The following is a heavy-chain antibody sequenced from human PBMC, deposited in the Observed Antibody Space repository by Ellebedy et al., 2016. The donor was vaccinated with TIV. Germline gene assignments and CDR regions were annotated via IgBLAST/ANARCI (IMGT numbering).Heavy chain of an antibody. D-gene: IGHD6-13*01. CDR1: GFTFSGYY. CDR3: ARLGVIAAAGASDY. V-gene: IGHV3-11*01. CDR2: ISYSGYLM. Sequence: GESLKISCAASGFTFSGYYMSWFRQAPGKGTEWVSYISYSGYLMYYADSVKGRFTTSRDNAGNSLYLQMNSLRAEDTAVYYCARLGVIAAAGASDYWGQGTLVIVSS. J-gene: IGHJ4*02.